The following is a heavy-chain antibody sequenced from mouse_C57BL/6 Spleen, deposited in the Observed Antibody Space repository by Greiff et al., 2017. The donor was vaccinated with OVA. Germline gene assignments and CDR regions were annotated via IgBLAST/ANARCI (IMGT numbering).Heavy chain of an antibody. CDR2: IYPGDGGT. CDR3: ARVLPYYFDY. Sequence: QVQLQQSGPELVKPGASVKISCKASGYAFSSSWMNWVKQRPGKGLEWIGRIYPGDGGTNYNGKFKGKATLTADKSSSTAYMQLSSLTSEDSAVYFCARVLPYYFDYWGQGTTLTVSS. CDR1: GYAFSSSW. D-gene: IGHD2-10*01. V-gene: IGHV1-82*01. J-gene: IGHJ2*01.